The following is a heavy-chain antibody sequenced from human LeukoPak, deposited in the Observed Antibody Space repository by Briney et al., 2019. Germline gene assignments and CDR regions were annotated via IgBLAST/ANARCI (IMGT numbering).Heavy chain of an antibody. Sequence: SETLSLTYTVSGGSISNYYCSWVRQPPGKGLQRIGYDSYGGNINYNPSLQSRVAISVDTSKNQFSLKLYSVTAADTAVYYCATGPSPETSHPWGQGTLVTVSS. CDR1: GGSISNYY. J-gene: IGHJ5*02. V-gene: IGHV4-59*01. CDR2: DSYGGNI. CDR3: ATGPSPETSHP.